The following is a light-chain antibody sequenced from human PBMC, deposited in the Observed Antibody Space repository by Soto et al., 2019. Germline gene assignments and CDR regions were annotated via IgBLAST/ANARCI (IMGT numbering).Light chain of an antibody. Sequence: DIKMTQSPSTLSASVGDRVAITCRASQSITNRLAWYQLKPGKAPKVLIYDALNLESGVPSRFSGSGYGTEFTLTIRSLQPDDFATYCCQHYGGMWTFGQGTRWIS. CDR3: QHYGGMWT. CDR1: QSITNR. CDR2: DAL. V-gene: IGKV1-5*01. J-gene: IGKJ1*01.